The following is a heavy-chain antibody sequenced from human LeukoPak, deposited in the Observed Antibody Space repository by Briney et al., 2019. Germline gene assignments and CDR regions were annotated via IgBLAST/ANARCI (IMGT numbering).Heavy chain of an antibody. D-gene: IGHD4-17*01. CDR3: ARGARKGDDYGGFFDY. CDR1: GFTFSSHG. J-gene: IGHJ4*02. Sequence: GGSLRLSCAASGFTFSSHGMSWVRQAPGKGLEWVSVISASAGSTHYVDSVKGRFTISRDKSKNTLYLQMNSLRAEDTAVYYCARGARKGDDYGGFFDYWGQGTLVTVSS. V-gene: IGHV3-23*01. CDR2: ISASAGST.